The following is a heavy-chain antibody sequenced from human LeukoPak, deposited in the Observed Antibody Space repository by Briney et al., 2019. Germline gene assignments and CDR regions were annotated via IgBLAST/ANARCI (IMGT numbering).Heavy chain of an antibody. V-gene: IGHV3-48*01. CDR2: ISSSSSTI. CDR3: ARDRDSYCGGDCPYYFDY. CDR1: GFTFSSYS. Sequence: PGGSLRLSCAASGFTFSSYSMNWLRQAPGKGLEWVSYISSSSSTIYYADSVKGRFTISRGNAKNSLYLQMNSLRAEDTAVYYCARDRDSYCGGDCPYYFDYWGQGTLVTVSS. D-gene: IGHD2-21*02. J-gene: IGHJ4*02.